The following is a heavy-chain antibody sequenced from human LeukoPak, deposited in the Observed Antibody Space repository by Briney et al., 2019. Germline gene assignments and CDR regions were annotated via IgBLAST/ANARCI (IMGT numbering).Heavy chain of an antibody. J-gene: IGHJ5*02. V-gene: IGHV5-51*04. Sequence: GESLQISCKGSGYSFTSYWIGWVRQMPGKGLEWMGIIYPGDSDTRYSPSFQGQVTISADKPISTAYLQWSSLKASDTAMYYCARTSGSSSWYWGSIEYNWFDPWGQGTLVTVSS. CDR3: ARTSGSSSWYWGSIEYNWFDP. CDR1: GYSFTSYW. CDR2: IYPGDSDT. D-gene: IGHD6-13*01.